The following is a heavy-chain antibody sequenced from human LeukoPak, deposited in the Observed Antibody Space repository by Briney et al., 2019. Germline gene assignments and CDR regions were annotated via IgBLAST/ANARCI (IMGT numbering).Heavy chain of an antibody. D-gene: IGHD6-6*01. CDR3: ARPYSSSFNYYYYYMDV. CDR2: INPNSGGT. V-gene: IGHV1-2*02. CDR1: GYTFTGYY. J-gene: IGHJ6*03. Sequence: ASVKVSCKASGYTFTGYYMHWVRQAPGQGLEWMGWINPNSGGTNYAQKFQGRVTMTRDTSISTAYMELSRLRSDDTAVYYCARPYSSSFNYYYYYMDVWGKGTTVTISS.